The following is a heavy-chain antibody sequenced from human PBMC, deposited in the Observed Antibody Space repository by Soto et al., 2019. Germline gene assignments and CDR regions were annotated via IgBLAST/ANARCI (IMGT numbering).Heavy chain of an antibody. Sequence: QVQLQELGPGLVKPSGTLSLTCAVSSGTISSSNWWTWVRQPPGKGLEWIGEINQSGSPNYNPSLRSRVTISVDKSKSQFFLKLSSVTAADTAIYYCAGLGMVAAHREFDPWGQETLVTVSS. D-gene: IGHD2-15*01. J-gene: IGHJ5*02. CDR3: AGLGMVAAHREFDP. V-gene: IGHV4-4*02. CDR2: INQSGSP. CDR1: SGTISSSNW.